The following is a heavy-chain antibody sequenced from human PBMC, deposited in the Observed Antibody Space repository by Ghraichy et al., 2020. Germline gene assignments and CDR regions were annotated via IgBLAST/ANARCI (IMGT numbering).Heavy chain of an antibody. D-gene: IGHD3-16*01. Sequence: SETLSLTCTVSGASISSSSYNWGWIRQPPGKGLEWIGSIYYSGSTYYNSSLKSRVTISVDTSKNQFSLKLSSVTAADTAVYYCARPRGGETMVRFDPWGQGSLVTVSS. J-gene: IGHJ5*02. V-gene: IGHV4-39*01. CDR2: IYYSGST. CDR3: ARPRGGETMVRFDP. CDR1: GASISSSSYN.